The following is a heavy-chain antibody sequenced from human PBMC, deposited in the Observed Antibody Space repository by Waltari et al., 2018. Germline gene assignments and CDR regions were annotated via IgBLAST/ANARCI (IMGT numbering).Heavy chain of an antibody. CDR2: VIPIFGTA. D-gene: IGHD4-17*01. Sequence: QVQLVQSGAEVKKPGSSVKVSCKASGGTFRSYAISWVRPAPGQGREWMGGVIPIFGTANYAQKVQGRVTSTADESTSTAYMELSSLRSEDTAVYYCARGETDGDYFDYWGQGTLVTVSS. CDR3: ARGETDGDYFDY. V-gene: IGHV1-69*01. CDR1: GGTFRSYA. J-gene: IGHJ4*02.